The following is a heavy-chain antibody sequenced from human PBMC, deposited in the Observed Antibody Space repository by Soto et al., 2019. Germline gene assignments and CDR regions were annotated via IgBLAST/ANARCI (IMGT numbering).Heavy chain of an antibody. Sequence: SVKVSCKASGWTFSSYAISWVRQAPGQGLEWMGGIIPIFGTANYAQKFQGRVTITADESTSTAYMELSSLRSEDTAVYYCARDSDPRDGYFEYLGQGTLVTVSS. CDR3: ARDSDPRDGYFEY. V-gene: IGHV1-69*13. J-gene: IGHJ4*02. CDR1: GWTFSSYA. CDR2: IIPIFGTA.